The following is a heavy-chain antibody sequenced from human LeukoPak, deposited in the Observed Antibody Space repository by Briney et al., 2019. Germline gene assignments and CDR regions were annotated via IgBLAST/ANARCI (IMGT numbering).Heavy chain of an antibody. D-gene: IGHD4-11*01. J-gene: IGHJ5*02. CDR2: IKQDGSEK. CDR1: GFTFSSYW. Sequence: GGSLRLSCAASGFTFSSYWMSWVRQAPGKGLEWVANIKQDGSEKYYVDSVKGRFTISRDNAKNSLYLQMNSLRAEDTAVYYCARDAGYSNGNWFDPWGQGTLVTASS. V-gene: IGHV3-7*01. CDR3: ARDAGYSNGNWFDP.